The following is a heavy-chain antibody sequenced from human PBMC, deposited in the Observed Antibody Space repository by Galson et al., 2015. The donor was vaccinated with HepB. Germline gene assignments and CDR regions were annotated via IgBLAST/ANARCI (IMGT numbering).Heavy chain of an antibody. V-gene: IGHV3-21*01. J-gene: IGHJ2*01. CDR3: ARSVSESWNLDL. CDR2: LSRRSNYT. Sequence: SLRLSCAASGFTFSNYSMNWVRQAPGGGLEWVSFLSRRSNYTDYTDSVRGRFIISRDNAKNSFFLQMNRLRVEDTGFYYCARSVSESWNLDLWGRGTLVIVSS. CDR1: GFTFSNYS.